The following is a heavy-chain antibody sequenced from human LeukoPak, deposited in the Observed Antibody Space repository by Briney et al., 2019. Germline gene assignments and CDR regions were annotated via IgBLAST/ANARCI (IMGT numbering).Heavy chain of an antibody. CDR3: ARSDLATITAGPFEY. J-gene: IGHJ4*02. D-gene: IGHD5-12*01. Sequence: GASVKVSCKASGYTFSTYGITWVRQARGQGLEWMGWISGHQGNTKYAQNFQGRVTMAIDPSTSTAYMDLRSLRSDDTAIYFCARSDLATITAGPFEYWGQGTLVAVSS. CDR2: ISGHQGNT. V-gene: IGHV1-18*01. CDR1: GYTFSTYG.